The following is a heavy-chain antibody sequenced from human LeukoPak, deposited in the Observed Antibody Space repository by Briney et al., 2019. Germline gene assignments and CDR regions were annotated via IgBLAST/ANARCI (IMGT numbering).Heavy chain of an antibody. CDR1: GFTFSSYA. J-gene: IGHJ3*02. Sequence: GGSLRLSCAASGFTFSSYAMSWVRQAPGKGLEWVSAISGDGGSTYYADSVKGRFTISRDNSKNTLYLQMNSLRAEDTAVYYCAREEIVLMMYAISGAAFDIWGQGTMVTVSS. V-gene: IGHV3-23*01. CDR3: AREEIVLMMYAISGAAFDI. CDR2: ISGDGGST. D-gene: IGHD2-8*01.